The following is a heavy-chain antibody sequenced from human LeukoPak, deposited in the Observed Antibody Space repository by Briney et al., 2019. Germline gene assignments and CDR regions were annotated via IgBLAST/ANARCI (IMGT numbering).Heavy chain of an antibody. V-gene: IGHV4-59*01. CDR2: IYYSGST. J-gene: IGHJ4*02. Sequence: SETLSLTCTVSGGSISSYYWSWIRQPPGKGLEWIGYIYYSGSTNHNPSLKSRVTISVDTSKNQFSLKLSSVTAADTAVYYCARHRELRYFDWLSGGEYFDYWGQGTLVTVSS. D-gene: IGHD3-9*01. CDR3: ARHRELRYFDWLSGGEYFDY. CDR1: GGSISSYY.